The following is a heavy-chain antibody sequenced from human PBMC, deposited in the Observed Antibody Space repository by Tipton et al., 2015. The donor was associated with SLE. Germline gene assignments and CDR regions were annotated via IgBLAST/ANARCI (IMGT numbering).Heavy chain of an antibody. Sequence: TLSLTCSVSGGSISSSSYYWGWIRQPPGKGLEWIGSIYYSGSTYYNPSLKSRVTISVDTSKNQFSLKLSSVTAADTAVYYCAGPAVADAFDIWGQGTMVTVSS. CDR1: GGSISSSSYY. V-gene: IGHV4-39*01. J-gene: IGHJ3*02. D-gene: IGHD4-23*01. CDR3: AGPAVADAFDI. CDR2: IYYSGST.